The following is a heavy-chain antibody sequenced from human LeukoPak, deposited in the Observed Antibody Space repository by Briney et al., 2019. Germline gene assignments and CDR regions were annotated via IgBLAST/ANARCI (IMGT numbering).Heavy chain of an antibody. CDR1: GYTFTGYY. CDR3: ARGTSYYDILTGYYYYYMDV. Sequence: ASVKVSCKASGYTFTGYYMHWVRQAPGQGLEWMGWINPNSGGTNYAQEFQGRVTMTRDTSISTAYMELSRLRSDDTAVYYCARGTSYYDILTGYYYYYMDVWGKGTTVTISS. V-gene: IGHV1-2*02. CDR2: INPNSGGT. D-gene: IGHD3-9*01. J-gene: IGHJ6*03.